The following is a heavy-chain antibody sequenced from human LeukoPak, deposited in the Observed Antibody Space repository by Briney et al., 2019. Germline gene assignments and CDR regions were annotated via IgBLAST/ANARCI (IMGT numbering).Heavy chain of an antibody. Sequence: SETLSLTCTVSGGSISSYYWSWIRQPPGKGLEWIGEINHSGSTNYNPSLKSRVTISVDTSKNQFSLKLSSVTAADTAVYYCATYHTGNWFDPWGQGTLVTVSS. J-gene: IGHJ5*02. CDR2: INHSGST. V-gene: IGHV4-34*01. CDR1: GGSISSYY. CDR3: ATYHTGNWFDP.